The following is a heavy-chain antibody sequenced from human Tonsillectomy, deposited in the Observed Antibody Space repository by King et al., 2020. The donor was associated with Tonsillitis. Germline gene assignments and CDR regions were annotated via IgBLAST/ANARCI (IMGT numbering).Heavy chain of an antibody. CDR3: TRHFYWNLFDL. Sequence: VQLVESGGGLVQPGGSLRLSCVASGFPFSSYWMHWVRQTPGKGLVWVSRVKEDGSGATYADSVKGRFTISRDNAKNTLYLQMNSLRVDDTALYYCTRHFYWNLFDLWGQGTLVTASS. D-gene: IGHD3-3*02. V-gene: IGHV3-74*01. CDR2: VKEDGSGA. J-gene: IGHJ4*02. CDR1: GFPFSSYW.